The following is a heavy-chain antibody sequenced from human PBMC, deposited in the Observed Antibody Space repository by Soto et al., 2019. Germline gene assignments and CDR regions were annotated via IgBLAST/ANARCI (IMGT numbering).Heavy chain of an antibody. J-gene: IGHJ6*02. Sequence: SETLSLTCAVYGGSFSGYYWSWLRQPPGKGLEWIGEINHSGSTNYNPSLKSRVTISVDTSKNQFSLKLSSVTAADTAVYYCARVLHGGRYYGYYYYGMDVWGQGTTVTVS. CDR1: GGSFSGYY. D-gene: IGHD1-26*01. CDR3: ARVLHGGRYYGYYYYGMDV. V-gene: IGHV4-34*01. CDR2: INHSGST.